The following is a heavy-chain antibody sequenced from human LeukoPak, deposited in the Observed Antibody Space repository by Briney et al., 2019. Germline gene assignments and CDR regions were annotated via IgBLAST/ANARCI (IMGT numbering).Heavy chain of an antibody. CDR1: GYTFTGYY. Sequence: ASVKVSCKASGYTFTGYYMHWVRQAPGQGLEWMGWINPNSGGTNYAQKFQGRVTMTRDTSISTAYMELSRLRFDDTAVYYCARQRNYGYYYYGMDVWGQGTTVTVSS. D-gene: IGHD4-17*01. V-gene: IGHV1-2*02. J-gene: IGHJ6*02. CDR3: ARQRNYGYYYYGMDV. CDR2: INPNSGGT.